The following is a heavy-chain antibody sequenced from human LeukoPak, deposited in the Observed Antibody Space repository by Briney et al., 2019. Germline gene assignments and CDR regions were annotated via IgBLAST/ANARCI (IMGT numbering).Heavy chain of an antibody. D-gene: IGHD1-1*01. V-gene: IGHV3-74*01. CDR1: GFTFSSYW. CDR3: ARALGWKAFDI. J-gene: IGHJ3*02. CDR2: INTDGSST. Sequence: GGSLRLSCAASGFTFSSYWMHWVRQGPGKGLVWVSRINTDGSSTSYADSVKGRFTISRDNAKNSLYLQMNSLRAEDTAVYYCARALGWKAFDIWGRGTLVTVS.